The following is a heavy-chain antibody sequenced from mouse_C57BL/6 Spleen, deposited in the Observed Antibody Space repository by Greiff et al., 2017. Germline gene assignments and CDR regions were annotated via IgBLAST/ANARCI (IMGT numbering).Heavy chain of an antibody. V-gene: IGHV1-52*01. D-gene: IGHD2-1*01. Sequence: LQLQQPGAELVRPGSSVKLSCKASGYTFTSYWMHWVKQRPIQGLEWIGNIDPSDSETHYNQKFKDKATLTVDKSSSTAYMQLSSLTSEDSAVYYCARGDGNYYFDVWGTGTTVTVSS. CDR1: GYTFTSYW. CDR3: ARGDGNYYFDV. CDR2: IDPSDSET. J-gene: IGHJ1*03.